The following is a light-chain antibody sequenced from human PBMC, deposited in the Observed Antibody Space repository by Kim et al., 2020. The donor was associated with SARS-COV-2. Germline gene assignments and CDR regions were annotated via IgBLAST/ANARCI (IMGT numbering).Light chain of an antibody. CDR1: ALPNQY. Sequence: SYELTQPPSVSVSPGQTARITCSGDALPNQYVYWYQQRPGRAPVLIIYKDTERPSGVPERIFGSSSGTTATLTISGVQAEDESDYYCQSPDSSATWVFGGGTQLTVL. CDR3: QSPDSSATWV. J-gene: IGLJ3*02. V-gene: IGLV3-25*03. CDR2: KDT.